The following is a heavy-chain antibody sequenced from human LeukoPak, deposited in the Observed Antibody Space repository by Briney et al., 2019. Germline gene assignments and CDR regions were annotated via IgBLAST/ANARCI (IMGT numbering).Heavy chain of an antibody. D-gene: IGHD3-10*01. V-gene: IGHV1-69*13. CDR3: ARTTYYYGSGNFYYYYMDV. Sequence: SVKVSCKASGGTFSSYAISWVRQAPGQGLEWMGGIIPIFGTANYAQKFQGRVTITADESTSTAYMELSSLRSEDTAVYYCARTTYYYGSGNFYYYYMDVWGKGTTVTISS. CDR2: IIPIFGTA. CDR1: GGTFSSYA. J-gene: IGHJ6*03.